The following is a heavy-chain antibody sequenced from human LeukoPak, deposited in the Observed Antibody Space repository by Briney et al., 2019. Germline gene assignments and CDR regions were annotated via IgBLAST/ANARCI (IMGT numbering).Heavy chain of an antibody. D-gene: IGHD2/OR15-2a*01. CDR2: INQDGSEE. J-gene: IGHJ4*02. CDR1: GFTFTRYW. Sequence: SGGSLRLSCAASGFTFTRYWMAWVSQAPGKGREWVANINQDGSEEYYMDSVRGRFTSSRDNAKNSLYLQMNSLRAEDTAVYYCSNGIYDTSYWGQGTRVTVSS. CDR3: SNGIYDTSY. V-gene: IGHV3-7*01.